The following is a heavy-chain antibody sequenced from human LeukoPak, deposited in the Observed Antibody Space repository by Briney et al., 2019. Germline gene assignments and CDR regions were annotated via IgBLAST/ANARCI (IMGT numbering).Heavy chain of an antibody. J-gene: IGHJ4*02. D-gene: IGHD3-22*01. CDR2: VNPTSGGT. CDR3: ARVYYYYDSSGILTLYFDY. V-gene: IGHV1-2*02. Sequence: APVKVSCKPSGYTFTSYYMHWVRQAPGQGLKWMGWVNPTSGGTNYAQKFQGRVTMTRDTSISTAYMELSRLRSDDTAVYYCARVYYYYDSSGILTLYFDYWGQGTLVTVSS. CDR1: GYTFTSYY.